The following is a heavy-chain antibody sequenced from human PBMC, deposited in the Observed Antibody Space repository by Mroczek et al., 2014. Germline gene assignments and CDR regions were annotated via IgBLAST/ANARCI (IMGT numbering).Heavy chain of an antibody. CDR3: ARDREYSSSSKYYYYGMDV. D-gene: IGHD6-6*01. Sequence: GKKPGASVKVSCKASGYTFTGYYMHWVRQAPGQGLEWMGRINPNSGGTNYAQKFQGRVTMTRDTSISTAYMELSRLRSDDTAVYYCARDREYSSSSKYYYYGMDVWGQGTTVTVSS. CDR2: INPNSGGT. V-gene: IGHV1-2*06. CDR1: GYTFTGYY. J-gene: IGHJ6*02.